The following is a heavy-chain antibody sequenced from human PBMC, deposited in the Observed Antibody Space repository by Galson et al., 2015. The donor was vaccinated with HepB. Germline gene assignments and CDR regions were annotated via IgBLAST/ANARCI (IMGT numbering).Heavy chain of an antibody. J-gene: IGHJ2*01. CDR1: GGSISSYY. CDR3: AREDRRILRFLEWQLFYWYFDL. CDR2: IYTSGST. D-gene: IGHD3-3*01. Sequence: SETLSLTCTVSGGSISSYYWSWIRQPAGKGLEWIGRIYTSGSTNYNPSLKSRVTMSVDTSKNQFSLKLSSVTAADTAVYYCAREDRRILRFLEWQLFYWYFDLWGRGTLVTVSS. V-gene: IGHV4-4*07.